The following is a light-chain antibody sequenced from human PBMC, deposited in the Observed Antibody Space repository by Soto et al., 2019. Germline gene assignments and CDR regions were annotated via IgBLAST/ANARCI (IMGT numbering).Light chain of an antibody. V-gene: IGKV3-11*01. Sequence: EIVLTQSPATLSLSPGERATLSCRASQSVSSCLAWYQQKPGQAPRLLIYDASNRATGIPARFSGSGSGTDFTLTISSLEPEDFAVYYCQQRSNWLITFGQGTRLEN. CDR2: DAS. CDR3: QQRSNWLIT. J-gene: IGKJ5*01. CDR1: QSVSSC.